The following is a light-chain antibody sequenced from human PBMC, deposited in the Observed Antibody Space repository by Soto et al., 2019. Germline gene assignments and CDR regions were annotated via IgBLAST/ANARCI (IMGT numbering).Light chain of an antibody. V-gene: IGKV1-39*01. CDR1: QDIIND. CDR2: SAS. J-gene: IGKJ4*02. Sequence: DVQMTQSPSSLSASVGDRVTITCRASQDIINDLNWYQQKPGKAPSLLIYSASRLQGGVPSRFSGSGSGTDFTITISSLQPADFASYCCQQTYSPPTFGRGTKVETK. CDR3: QQTYSPPT.